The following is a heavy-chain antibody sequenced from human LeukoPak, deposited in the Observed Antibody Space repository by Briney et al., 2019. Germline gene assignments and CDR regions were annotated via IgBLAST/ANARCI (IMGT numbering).Heavy chain of an antibody. Sequence: GGSLRLSCAASGFTVSSNYMGWVRQAPAKGLERVSVIYSGGTTYYADSVKGRFTISRDISKNTVFLQMNSLRAEDTAMYYCARNFGTSYNSWGQGILVTVSS. CDR1: GFTVSSNY. J-gene: IGHJ4*02. V-gene: IGHV3-53*01. D-gene: IGHD2-2*01. CDR3: ARNFGTSYNS. CDR2: IYSGGTT.